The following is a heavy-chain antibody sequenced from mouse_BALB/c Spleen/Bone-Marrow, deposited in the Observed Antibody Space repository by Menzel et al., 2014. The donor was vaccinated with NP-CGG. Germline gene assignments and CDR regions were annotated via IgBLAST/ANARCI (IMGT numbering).Heavy chain of an antibody. Sequence: VHLQESGTELVRPGTSVKISCKVSGYAFTNYWLGWVKQRPGHGLEWTGVIYTGSGNTYYNEKFKGKATLTADKSSSTACMQLSGLTSEDSAVCLCTRRRSFDYWGQGTIVTVSS. CDR1: GYAFTNYW. V-gene: IGHV1-63*01. CDR2: IYTGSGNT. CDR3: TRRRSFDY. J-gene: IGHJ2*01.